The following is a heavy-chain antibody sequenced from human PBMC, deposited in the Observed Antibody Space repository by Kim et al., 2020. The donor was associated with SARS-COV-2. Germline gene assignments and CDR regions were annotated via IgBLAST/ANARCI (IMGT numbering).Heavy chain of an antibody. D-gene: IGHD1-26*01. V-gene: IGHV3-15*01. CDR1: GFTFSNVW. CDR2: IKSKTDGGTT. Sequence: GGSLRLSCAASGFTFSNVWMSWVRQAPGKGLEWVGRIKSKTDGGTTDYAAPVKGRFTISRDDSKNTLYLQMNSLKTEYTSVYYCTTRSGRRGYYFDYWGQGTLVTVSS. CDR3: TTRSGRRGYYFDY. J-gene: IGHJ4*02.